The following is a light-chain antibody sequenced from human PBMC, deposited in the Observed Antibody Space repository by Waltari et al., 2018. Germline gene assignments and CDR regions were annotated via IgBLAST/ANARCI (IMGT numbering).Light chain of an antibody. Sequence: LVLTQSPSASASLGASVKLTCTLSSGYSSNVIAWLQQQPGKGPRYLMKVNSDGSHRKGDDIPDRFSASNAGTEYDITSASLQSEDEADYYCQTGGHGTWVFGGGTKLTVL. CDR1: SGYSSNV. V-gene: IGLV4-69*01. CDR3: QTGGHGTWV. CDR2: VNSDGSH. J-gene: IGLJ3*02.